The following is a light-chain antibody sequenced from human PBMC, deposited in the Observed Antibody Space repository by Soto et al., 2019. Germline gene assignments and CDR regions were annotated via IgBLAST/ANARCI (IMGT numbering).Light chain of an antibody. CDR3: QQYGNSPQT. Sequence: EIVLTQSPGTLSLSPGERATLSCRASQSVSQNFLAWYHQKPGQAPRLLINGASSRATGIPDRFTGSTSGTDSSLTIDRLAHEDFAVYFCQQYGNSPQTFGGGNKLEIK. V-gene: IGKV3-20*01. CDR2: GAS. J-gene: IGKJ4*01. CDR1: QSVSQNF.